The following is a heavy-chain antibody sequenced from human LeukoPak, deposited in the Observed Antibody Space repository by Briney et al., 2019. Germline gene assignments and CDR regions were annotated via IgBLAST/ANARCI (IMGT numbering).Heavy chain of an antibody. Sequence: ASVKVSCKASGYTFTGYYMHWVRQAPGQGLEWMGWISAYNGNTNYAQKLQGRVTMTTDTSTSTAYMELRSLRSDDTAVYYCARGTYYDILTGYYPSDYWGQGTLVTVSS. V-gene: IGHV1-18*04. CDR2: ISAYNGNT. D-gene: IGHD3-9*01. J-gene: IGHJ4*02. CDR1: GYTFTGYY. CDR3: ARGTYYDILTGYYPSDY.